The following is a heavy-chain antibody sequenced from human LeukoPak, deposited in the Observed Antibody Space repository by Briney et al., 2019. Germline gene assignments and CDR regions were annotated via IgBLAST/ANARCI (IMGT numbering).Heavy chain of an antibody. CDR2: ITASGTAM. J-gene: IGHJ4*02. Sequence: GGSLRLSCAASGFTFSSYSMNWVRQAPGKGLEWVSHITASGTAMFYADSVKGRFTISRDNAKNSLYLRMNSLRDEDTAVYYCASSWSYRFDYWGQGTLVTVSS. V-gene: IGHV3-48*02. CDR1: GFTFSSYS. D-gene: IGHD1-26*01. CDR3: ASSWSYRFDY.